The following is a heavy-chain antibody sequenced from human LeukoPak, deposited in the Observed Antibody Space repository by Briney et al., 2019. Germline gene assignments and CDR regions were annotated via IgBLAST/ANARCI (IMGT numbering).Heavy chain of an antibody. CDR1: GFTFSSYW. Sequence: GGSLRLSCAAPGFTFSSYWMHWVRQAPGKGLVWVSRINSDGSSTSYADSVKGRFTISRDNAKNTLSLQMNSLRADDTAVYYCARGYSGTYRIDYWGQGTLVTVSS. CDR3: ARGYSGTYRIDY. D-gene: IGHD1-26*01. J-gene: IGHJ4*02. CDR2: INSDGSST. V-gene: IGHV3-74*01.